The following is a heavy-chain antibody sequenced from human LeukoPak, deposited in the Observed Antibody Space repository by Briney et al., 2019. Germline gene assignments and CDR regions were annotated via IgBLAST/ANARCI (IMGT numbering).Heavy chain of an antibody. D-gene: IGHD5-24*01. J-gene: IGHJ4*02. CDR1: GLTVTNAW. CDR3: AKEGRSLQTY. Sequence: PGGSLRLSCAASGLTVTNAWMSWVRLAPGKGLEWVANIKEDGTETYYVDSVKGRFTISRDNAKNSLYLQMNSLRVEDTAVYYCAKEGRSLQTYWGQGTLVTVSS. CDR2: IKEDGTET. V-gene: IGHV3-7*03.